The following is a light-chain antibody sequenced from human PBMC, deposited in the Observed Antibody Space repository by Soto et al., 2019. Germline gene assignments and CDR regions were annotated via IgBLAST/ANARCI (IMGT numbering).Light chain of an antibody. CDR2: GAS. Sequence: EIVLTQSPGTLSLSQGERATHSCRASQSVSSSYLAWYQQKPGQAPRLLIYGASSRATGIPDRFSGSGSGTDFTLTISRLEPEDFAAYYCQQYGSSPETFGQGTKVDIK. CDR3: QQYGSSPET. V-gene: IGKV3-20*01. CDR1: QSVSSSY. J-gene: IGKJ1*01.